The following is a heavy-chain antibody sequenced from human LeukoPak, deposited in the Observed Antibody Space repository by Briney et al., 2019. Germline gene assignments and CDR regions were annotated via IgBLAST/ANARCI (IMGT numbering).Heavy chain of an antibody. CDR2: IYPGDSDT. CDR3: ARLGDFWSGKYNWFDP. V-gene: IGHV5-51*01. D-gene: IGHD3-3*01. Sequence: PGESLKISCKGSGYSFTSYWIGWVRQMPGKGLEWMGIIYPGDSDTRYSPSFQGQVTISADKSISTAYLQWSSLKASDTAMYYCARLGDFWSGKYNWFDPWGQGTLVTVSS. CDR1: GYSFTSYW. J-gene: IGHJ5*02.